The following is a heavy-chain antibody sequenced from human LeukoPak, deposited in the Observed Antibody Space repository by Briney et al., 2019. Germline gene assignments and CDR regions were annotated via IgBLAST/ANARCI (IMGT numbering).Heavy chain of an antibody. J-gene: IGHJ4*02. Sequence: GGSLRLSCAASGLIFSDFWLSWVRQAPGKGLEWVANIKYDGIEKYHAHSVKGRFTITRDNAKNSLYLQMDNLRAEDTAIYYCARYNSDYSYHNWGQGTLVTVSS. CDR3: ARYNSDYSYHN. V-gene: IGHV3-7*01. CDR2: IKYDGIEK. CDR1: GLIFSDFW. D-gene: IGHD5-18*01.